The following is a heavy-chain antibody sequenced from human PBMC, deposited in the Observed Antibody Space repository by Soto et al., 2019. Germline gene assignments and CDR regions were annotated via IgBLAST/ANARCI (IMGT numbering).Heavy chain of an antibody. V-gene: IGHV4-4*02. CDR3: AHRPIVGAAI. CDR2: IFHSGST. D-gene: IGHD1-26*01. CDR1: GGSISNSNW. Sequence: SETLSLTCAVFGGSISNSNWWTWVRQPPGKGLDWIGEIFHSGSTNYNSSLMGRVTISVDKANNQFSLKLSSVTAADTAVYYCAHRPIVGAAIWGQGTLITVSS. J-gene: IGHJ4*02.